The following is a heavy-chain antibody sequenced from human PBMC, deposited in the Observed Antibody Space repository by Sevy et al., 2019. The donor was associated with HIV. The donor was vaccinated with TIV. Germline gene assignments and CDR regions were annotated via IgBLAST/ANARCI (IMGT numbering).Heavy chain of an antibody. Sequence: SENLSLTCAVSGYSISSGYYWGWIRQPPGKGLEWIGSIYHSGSTYYNPSLKMRVTISVDTSKNQFSLNLSSVTAADTAGSSCARAVVAAAVDNWFDPWGQGTLVTVSS. CDR2: IYHSGST. D-gene: IGHD6-13*01. CDR1: GYSISSGYY. CDR3: ARAVVAAAVDNWFDP. J-gene: IGHJ5*02. V-gene: IGHV4-38-2*01.